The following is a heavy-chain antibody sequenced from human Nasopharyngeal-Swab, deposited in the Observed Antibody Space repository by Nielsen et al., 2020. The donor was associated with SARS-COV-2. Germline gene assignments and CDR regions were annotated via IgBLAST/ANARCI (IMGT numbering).Heavy chain of an antibody. CDR2: IYPGDSDT. CDR1: GYSFTSYW. J-gene: IGHJ4*02. D-gene: IGHD2-15*01. CDR3: ARRVGYCSGGSCYFDY. Sequence: GGSLRLSCKGSGYSFTSYWIGWVRQMPGKGLEWMGTIYPGDSDTRYSPSFQGQVTISADKSISTAYLQWSSLKASDTAMYYCARRVGYCSGGSCYFDYWGQGTLVTASS. V-gene: IGHV5-51*01.